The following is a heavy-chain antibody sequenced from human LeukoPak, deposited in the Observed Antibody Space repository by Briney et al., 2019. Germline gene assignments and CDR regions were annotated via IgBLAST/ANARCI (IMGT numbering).Heavy chain of an antibody. CDR3: ARLNWNHGNGFFDY. J-gene: IGHJ4*02. CDR1: GGSISSYY. D-gene: IGHD1-14*01. V-gene: IGHV4-59*01. Sequence: SETLSLTCTVSGGSISSYYWSWIRQPPGKGLEWIGYIYYSGSTNYNPSLKSRVTISVDTSKNQFSLKLSSVTAADTAVYYCARLNWNHGNGFFDYWGQGTLVTVSS. CDR2: IYYSGST.